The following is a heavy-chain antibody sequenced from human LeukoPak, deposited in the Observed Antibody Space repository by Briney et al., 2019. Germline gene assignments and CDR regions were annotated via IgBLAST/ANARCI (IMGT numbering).Heavy chain of an antibody. Sequence: PGGSLRLSCAASGFTFSSYGMHWVRQAPGKGLEWVAVISYDGSNKYYADSVKGRFTISRDNSKNTLYLQMNSLRAEDTAVYYCAKGAGEELLLGNALDIWGQGTMVTVSS. V-gene: IGHV3-30*18. J-gene: IGHJ3*02. D-gene: IGHD1-26*01. CDR3: AKGAGEELLLGNALDI. CDR2: ISYDGSNK. CDR1: GFTFSSYG.